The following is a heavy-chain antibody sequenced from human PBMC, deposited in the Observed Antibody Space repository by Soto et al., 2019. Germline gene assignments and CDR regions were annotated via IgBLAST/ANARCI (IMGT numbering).Heavy chain of an antibody. CDR2: IFPSGDS. CDR3: ARASRCKSEYECFAWLDF. D-gene: IGHD6-6*01. V-gene: IGHV4-4*07. J-gene: IGHJ4*02. CDR1: GGSISSLY. Sequence: KSSETLSLTCTVSGGSISSLYWAWIRQPAGKGLEWIGRIFPSGDSNYNPSLTSRVSMSLDTSKNQFSLTVSSVTAADTAVYYCARASRCKSEYECFAWLDFWGQGILVTVSS.